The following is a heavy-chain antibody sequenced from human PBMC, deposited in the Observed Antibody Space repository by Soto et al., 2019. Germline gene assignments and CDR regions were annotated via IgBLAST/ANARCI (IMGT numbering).Heavy chain of an antibody. J-gene: IGHJ6*02. D-gene: IGHD2-2*01. V-gene: IGHV1-2*02. CDR2: INPNSGGT. CDR1: GYTFTGYY. Sequence: ASVKVSCKASGYTFTGYYMHWVRQAPGQGLEWMGWINPNSGGTNYAQKFQGRVTMTRDTSISTAYMEPSRLRSDDTAVYYCARDLAYCSSTSCYGPDAHYYGMDVWGQGTTVTVSS. CDR3: ARDLAYCSSTSCYGPDAHYYGMDV.